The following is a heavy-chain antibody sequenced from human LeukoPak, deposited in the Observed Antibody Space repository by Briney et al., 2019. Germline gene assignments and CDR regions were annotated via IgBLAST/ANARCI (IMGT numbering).Heavy chain of an antibody. Sequence: PSETLSLTCGVNNVSFTDFYWSWIRQTPGKGLEWIGDINVGGATTHNPSLKSRVTLSLDESKNQFSLKLNFVTAADTALYYCARGRTTVMVGAITISWEYFDHWGQGTLVTVSS. D-gene: IGHD5-12*01. CDR1: NVSFTDFY. CDR2: INVGGAT. V-gene: IGHV4-34*01. CDR3: ARGRTTVMVGAITISWEYFDH. J-gene: IGHJ4*02.